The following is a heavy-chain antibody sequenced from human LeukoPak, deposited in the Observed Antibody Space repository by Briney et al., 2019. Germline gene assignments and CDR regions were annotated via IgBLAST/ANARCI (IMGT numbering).Heavy chain of an antibody. V-gene: IGHV3-48*03. CDR2: ISSSGSTI. Sequence: GGSLRLSCAASGFTFSSYEVNWVRQAPGKGLEWVSYISSSGSTIYYADSVKGRFTISRDNAKNSLYLQMNSLRAEDTAVYYCARSLAVAGTGINYWGQGTLVTVSS. CDR1: GFTFSSYE. J-gene: IGHJ4*02. CDR3: ARSLAVAGTGINY. D-gene: IGHD6-19*01.